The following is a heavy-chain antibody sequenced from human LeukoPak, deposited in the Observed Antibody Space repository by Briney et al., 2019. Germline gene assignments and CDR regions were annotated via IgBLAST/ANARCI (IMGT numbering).Heavy chain of an antibody. CDR2: IIPIFGTA. D-gene: IGHD2-2*01. Sequence: SVKVSCKASGGTFSSYAICWVRQAPGQGLEWMGGIIPIFGTANYAQKFQGRVTITADESTSTAYMELSSLRSEDTAVYYCARDPRGYCSSTSCFLADAFDIWGQGTMVTVSS. CDR3: ARDPRGYCSSTSCFLADAFDI. CDR1: GGTFSSYA. V-gene: IGHV1-69*01. J-gene: IGHJ3*02.